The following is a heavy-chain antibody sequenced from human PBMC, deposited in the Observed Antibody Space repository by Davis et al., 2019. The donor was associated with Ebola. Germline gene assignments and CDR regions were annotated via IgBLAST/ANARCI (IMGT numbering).Heavy chain of an antibody. CDR1: GYTFTGYY. CDR3: ARGGVAYSDLDY. CDR2: INPNSGGT. D-gene: IGHD2-21*01. J-gene: IGHJ4*02. V-gene: IGHV1-2*06. Sequence: ASVKVSCKASGYTFTGYYMHWVRQAPGQGLEWMGRINPNSGGTNYAQKFQGRVTMTRENSMSTAYMELCSLRSEDTAVYFCARGGVAYSDLDYWGQGTLVAVSS.